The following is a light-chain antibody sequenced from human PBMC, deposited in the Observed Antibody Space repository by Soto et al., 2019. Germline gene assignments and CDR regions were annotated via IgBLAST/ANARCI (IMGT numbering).Light chain of an antibody. Sequence: EVVLTQSPGTLSLSPGERATLSCRASQSISGSSLAWYQQKPGQAPRLIIYGASNRATGIPDRCSGSGSRTDFTLNVGGREPDDFAVYYCEHYGSSPLFSFGPGTKVDIK. CDR1: QSISGSS. CDR3: EHYGSSPLFS. J-gene: IGKJ3*01. V-gene: IGKV3-20*01. CDR2: GAS.